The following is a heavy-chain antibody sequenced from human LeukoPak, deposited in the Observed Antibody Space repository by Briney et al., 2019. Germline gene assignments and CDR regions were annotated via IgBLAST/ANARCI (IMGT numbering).Heavy chain of an antibody. Sequence: GRSLRLSCAASGFTFSSYTMNWVRQAPGQGLEWVSSISSSSSYIYYADSVKGRFTISRDNAKNTLYLQMNSLRAEDTAVYYCAGCGGDCYSDAFDIWGQGTMVTVSS. D-gene: IGHD2-21*02. CDR3: AGCGGDCYSDAFDI. CDR1: GFTFSSYT. CDR2: ISSSSSYI. J-gene: IGHJ3*02. V-gene: IGHV3-21*01.